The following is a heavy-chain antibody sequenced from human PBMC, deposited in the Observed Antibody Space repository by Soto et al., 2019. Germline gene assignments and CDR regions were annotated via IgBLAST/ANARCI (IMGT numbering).Heavy chain of an antibody. J-gene: IGHJ4*02. V-gene: IGHV4-59*08. CDR3: ASRWGSAADY. CDR1: GGSISSYY. Sequence: QVQLQESGPGLVKPSETLSLTCTVSGGSISSYYWSWIRQPPGKGLEWIGYIYYSGSTNYNPSLXIXAXIXVDTSKPPFPLKLSSVTAADTAVYYCASRWGSAADYWGQGTLVTVSS. D-gene: IGHD2-15*01. CDR2: IYYSGST.